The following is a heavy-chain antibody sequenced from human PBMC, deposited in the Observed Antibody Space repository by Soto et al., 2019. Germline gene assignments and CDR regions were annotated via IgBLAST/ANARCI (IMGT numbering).Heavy chain of an antibody. CDR2: ISGRSSYI. D-gene: IGHD3-10*01. J-gene: IGHJ2*01. CDR3: ARHKITLPFDL. V-gene: IGHV3-21*01. Sequence: GGSLRVSCAASGFAFSDYTMSWVRQAPGKGLEWVSSISGRSSYIYYADSVRGRFTISRDNADNSLFLQMSSLRADDTAVYFCARHKITLPFDLWGRGTLVTVSS. CDR1: GFAFSDYT.